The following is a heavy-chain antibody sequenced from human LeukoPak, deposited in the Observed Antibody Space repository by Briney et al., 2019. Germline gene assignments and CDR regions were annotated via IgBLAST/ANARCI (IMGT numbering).Heavy chain of an antibody. D-gene: IGHD3-22*01. CDR3: ARVYYYDSSGYLDS. V-gene: IGHV1-18*01. Sequence: GASVKVSCKASGYTFTSYGISWVRQAPGQGLEWMGWISAYNGNTNYAQKLQGRVTMTTDTSTSTAYMELRSLRSGDTAVYYCARVYYYDSSGYLDSWGQGTLVTVSS. CDR1: GYTFTSYG. CDR2: ISAYNGNT. J-gene: IGHJ5*02.